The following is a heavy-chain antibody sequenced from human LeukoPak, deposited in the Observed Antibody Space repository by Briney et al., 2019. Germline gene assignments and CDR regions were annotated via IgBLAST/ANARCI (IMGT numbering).Heavy chain of an antibody. CDR3: ARDPGSLPAAIGYCYYGMDV. J-gene: IGHJ6*02. D-gene: IGHD2-2*02. V-gene: IGHV3-9*01. CDR2: MSSNSGRI. Sequence: PGRSMILSCAASVFNFENYSINWVRQAPWKGREWVSAMSSNSGRIGYADSEKGRFTISRDNAKNSLYLQMNSLRTEDTALYYCARDPGSLPAAIGYCYYGMDVWGQGTTVTVPS. CDR1: VFNFENYS.